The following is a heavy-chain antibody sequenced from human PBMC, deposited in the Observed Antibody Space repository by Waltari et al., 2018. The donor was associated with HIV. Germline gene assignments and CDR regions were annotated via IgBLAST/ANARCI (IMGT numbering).Heavy chain of an antibody. J-gene: IGHJ6*04. Sequence: QMQLVQSGAEVKKTGSSVKVSCKASGYTFTYRYLHWVRQAPGQALEWMGWITPFNGNTNYAQKFQDRVTITRDRSMSTAYMELSSLRFEDTAMYYCARSRDYGSGKDYDMDVWGKGTTVTVSS. CDR2: ITPFNGNT. V-gene: IGHV1-45*02. D-gene: IGHD3-10*01. CDR3: ARSRDYGSGKDYDMDV. CDR1: GYTFTYRY.